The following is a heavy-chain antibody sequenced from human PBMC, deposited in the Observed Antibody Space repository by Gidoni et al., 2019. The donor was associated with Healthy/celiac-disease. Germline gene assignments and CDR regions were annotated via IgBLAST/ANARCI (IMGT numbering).Heavy chain of an antibody. CDR2: INPNSGGT. D-gene: IGHD2-15*01. CDR1: GHTFTGSY. V-gene: IGHV1-2*02. CDR3: ARDIVVVVAATGYYYYGMDV. J-gene: IGHJ6*02. Sequence: QVQLVQSGAEVKKPGPSVKVSCKASGHTFTGSYTHWVRQAPGQGLEWMGWINPNSGGTNYAQKCQGRVTMTRDTSISTAYMELSRLRSDDTAVYYCARDIVVVVAATGYYYYGMDVWGQGTTVTVSS.